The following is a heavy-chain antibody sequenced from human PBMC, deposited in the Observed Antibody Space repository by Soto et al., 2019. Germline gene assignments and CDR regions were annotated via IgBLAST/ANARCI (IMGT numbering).Heavy chain of an antibody. CDR2: IFPGDSDT. CDR3: ARLANRGGSCPDY. Sequence: GASQTISSDGFGHSSRNSYISRRRPLSGNGLEWMGIIFPGDSDTGYSPSFQGQVTSSADTSISTAYLQWSSLNASDTAMYDCARLANRGGSCPDYWGQGTQVTVSS. D-gene: IGHD2-15*01. V-gene: IGHV5-51*01. CDR1: GHSSRNSY. J-gene: IGHJ4*02.